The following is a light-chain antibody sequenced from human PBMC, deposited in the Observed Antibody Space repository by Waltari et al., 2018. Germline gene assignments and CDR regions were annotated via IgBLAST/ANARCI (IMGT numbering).Light chain of an antibody. CDR2: EAT. CDR1: STDAGGSHH. CDR3: ASYAGRNNWV. V-gene: IGLV2-8*01. Sequence: QSALTQPPSASGSPGQSVTISCTGTSTDAGGSHHVPWYQQHPDKAPKLMIYEATKRPSGVPDRFAGSKSGNTASLTVSGLQADDEAHYYCASYAGRNNWVFAGGTRLTVL. J-gene: IGLJ3*02.